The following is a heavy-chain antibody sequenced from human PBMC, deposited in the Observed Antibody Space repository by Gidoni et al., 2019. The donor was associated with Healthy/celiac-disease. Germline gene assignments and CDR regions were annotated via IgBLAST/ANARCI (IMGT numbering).Heavy chain of an antibody. CDR3: ARDGATVTLKDGLDY. J-gene: IGHJ4*02. D-gene: IGHD4-17*01. CDR1: GFPFSSYA. V-gene: IGHV3-30-3*01. CDR2: ISYDGSNK. Sequence: QVQLVESGGGVVQPGRSLRLSCAASGFPFSSYAMHWVRQAPGKGLEWVAVISYDGSNKYYADSVKGRFTISRDNSKNTLYLQMNSLRAEDTAVYYCARDGATVTLKDGLDYWGQGTLVTVSS.